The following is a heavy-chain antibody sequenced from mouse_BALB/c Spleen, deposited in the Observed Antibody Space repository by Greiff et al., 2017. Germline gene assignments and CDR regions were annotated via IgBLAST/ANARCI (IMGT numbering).Heavy chain of an antibody. CDR2: IWSGGST. CDR1: GFSLTSYG. D-gene: IGHD1-2*01. V-gene: IGHV2-2*02. CDR3: ARRNSLLRDYYAMDY. Sequence: VKLMESGPGLVQPSQSLSITCTVSGFSLTSYGVHWVRQSPGKGLEWLGVIWSGGSTDYNAAFISRLSISKDNSKSQVFFKMNSLQANDTAIYYCARRNSLLRDYYAMDYWGQGTSVTVSS. J-gene: IGHJ4*01.